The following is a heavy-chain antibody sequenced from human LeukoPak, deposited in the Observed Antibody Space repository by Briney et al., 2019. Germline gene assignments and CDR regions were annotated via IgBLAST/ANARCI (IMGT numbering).Heavy chain of an antibody. D-gene: IGHD6-19*01. CDR1: GFTFDDYG. Sequence: PGGSLRLSCAASGFTFDDYGMSWVRQAPGKGLEWVSGINWNGGSTGYADSVKGRFTISRDNAKNSLYLQVNSLRAEDTALYYCARDMRGWYGYYFDYWGQGTLVTVSS. CDR3: ARDMRGWYGYYFDY. CDR2: INWNGGST. J-gene: IGHJ4*02. V-gene: IGHV3-20*04.